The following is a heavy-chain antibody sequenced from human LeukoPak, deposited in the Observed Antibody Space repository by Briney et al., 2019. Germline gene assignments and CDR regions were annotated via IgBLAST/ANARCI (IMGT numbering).Heavy chain of an antibody. CDR3: ARDSAYQLGGFDY. Sequence: PSETLSLTCTVSGGSIRSYYWSCIRQPPGKGLEWSGDIYYSGSTNYNPSLKSRVTISVDTSKNPFSLKLSSVTAADTAVYYCARDSAYQLGGFDYWGQGTLVTVSS. CDR1: GGSIRSYY. D-gene: IGHD2-2*01. J-gene: IGHJ4*02. CDR2: IYYSGST. V-gene: IGHV4-59*01.